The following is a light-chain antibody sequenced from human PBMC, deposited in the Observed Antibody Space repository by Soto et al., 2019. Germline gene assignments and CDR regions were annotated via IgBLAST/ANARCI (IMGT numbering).Light chain of an antibody. CDR1: QSISSW. V-gene: IGKV1-5*01. CDR2: DAS. Sequence: DIQMTQSPSTLSASVGDRVTITCRASQSISSWLAWYQQQPGKAPKLLIYDASSLESGGPSRFSGSGSGTEFTLTISSLQPDDFATYYCQQYNSYWTFGQGTKVEIK. J-gene: IGKJ1*01. CDR3: QQYNSYWT.